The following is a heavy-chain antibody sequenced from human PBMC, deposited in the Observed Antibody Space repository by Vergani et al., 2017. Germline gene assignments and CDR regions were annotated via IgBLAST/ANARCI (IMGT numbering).Heavy chain of an antibody. CDR1: GGSISSYY. V-gene: IGHV4-59*01. Sequence: QVQLQESGPGLVKPSETLSLTCTVSGGSISSYYWSWIRQPPGKGLEWIGYIYYSGSTNYNPSHKSRVTISVDTSKNQFSLKLSSVTAADTAVYYCARGGTGVATPPDAFDIWGQGTMVTVSS. J-gene: IGHJ3*02. D-gene: IGHD5-12*01. CDR2: IYYSGST. CDR3: ARGGTGVATPPDAFDI.